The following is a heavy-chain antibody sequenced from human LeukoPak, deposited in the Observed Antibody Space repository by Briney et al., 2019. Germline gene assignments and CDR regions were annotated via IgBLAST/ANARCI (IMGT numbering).Heavy chain of an antibody. Sequence: SQTLSLTCAVSGGSISSGGYSWSWIRQPPGKGLEWIGEINHSGSTNYNPSLKSRVTISVDTSKNQFSLKLSSVTAADTAVYYCARGRAWYSSGCYEGMDFDYWGQGTLVTVSS. CDR3: ARGRAWYSSGCYEGMDFDY. J-gene: IGHJ4*02. V-gene: IGHV4-30-2*01. CDR2: INHSGST. CDR1: GGSISSGGYS. D-gene: IGHD6-19*01.